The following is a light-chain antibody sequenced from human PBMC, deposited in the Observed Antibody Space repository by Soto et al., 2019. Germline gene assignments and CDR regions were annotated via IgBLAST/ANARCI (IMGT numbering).Light chain of an antibody. CDR3: SSYTPRSIVV. CDR2: EVS. J-gene: IGLJ2*01. CDR1: SSDVGGYNY. V-gene: IGLV2-14*01. Sequence: QSALTQPASVSGSPGQSITISCTGTSSDVGGYNYVSWYQQHQGKAPKLMIYEVSNRPSGVSNRFSGSKSGNTASLTISGLQAEDEADYYCSSYTPRSIVVFGGGTQLTVL.